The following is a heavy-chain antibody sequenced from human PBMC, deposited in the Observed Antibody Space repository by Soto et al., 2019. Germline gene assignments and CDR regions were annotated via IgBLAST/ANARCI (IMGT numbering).Heavy chain of an antibody. Sequence: QITLKESGPTLVKPTQTLTLTCTFSGFSLSTSGLSVGWIRQPPGKALEWLALIYWDDDKRYSPSLKSRLSITKDTSKNRVVLTMTNMDPLDTATYYCAHGYYPTNWFDPWGQGTLVTVSS. D-gene: IGHD1-26*01. CDR2: IYWDDDK. CDR1: GFSLSTSGLS. J-gene: IGHJ5*02. V-gene: IGHV2-5*02. CDR3: AHGYYPTNWFDP.